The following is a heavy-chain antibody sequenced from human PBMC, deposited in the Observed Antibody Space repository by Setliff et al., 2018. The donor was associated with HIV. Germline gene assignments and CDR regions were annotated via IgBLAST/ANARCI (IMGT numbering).Heavy chain of an antibody. Sequence: SETLSLTCTVSGDLINNHNWNWIRQSPEKGLEWLGNIHYSGTSNYNSSLKSRLVISLDTSKKQFSLHFYSVTAADTAVYYCALPYCSGGNCWSSASLPPAGWFDPWGQGTLVTVSS. CDR3: ALPYCSGGNCWSSASLPPAGWFDP. CDR2: IHYSGTS. V-gene: IGHV4-59*08. J-gene: IGHJ5*02. D-gene: IGHD2-15*01. CDR1: GDLINNHN.